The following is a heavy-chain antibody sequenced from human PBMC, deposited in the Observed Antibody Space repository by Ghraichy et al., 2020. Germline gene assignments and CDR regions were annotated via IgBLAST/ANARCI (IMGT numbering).Heavy chain of an antibody. J-gene: IGHJ4*02. CDR1: GFTFSNYW. Sequence: GGSLRLSCAASGFTFSNYWMSWVRQAPGEGLEWVANIKQDGSEKHYVDSVKGRFTISRDNAKNSLFLQINSLRGEDTGIYYCAGSSGWYFDYWGQGTLVTVSS. CDR3: AGSSGWYFDY. CDR2: IKQDGSEK. V-gene: IGHV3-7*01. D-gene: IGHD6-19*01.